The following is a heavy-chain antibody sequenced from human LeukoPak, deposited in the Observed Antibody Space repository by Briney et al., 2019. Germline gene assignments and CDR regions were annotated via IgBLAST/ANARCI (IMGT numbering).Heavy chain of an antibody. CDR3: ARVVSDSFDI. J-gene: IGHJ3*02. CDR1: GRSISSYY. CDR2: IYHSGSN. V-gene: IGHV4-59*01. Sequence: SETLSLICTLSGRSISSYYWSWIRQPPGKGREWIGYIYHSGSNNYYPSLKSRPTISVDTSKTQLCLKLSSVTAADTAVYYCARVVSDSFDIWGQGTTVTVSS.